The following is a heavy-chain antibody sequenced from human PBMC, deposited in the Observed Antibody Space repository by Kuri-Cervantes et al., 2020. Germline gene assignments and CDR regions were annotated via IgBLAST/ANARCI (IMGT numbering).Heavy chain of an antibody. CDR3: ARAGFCSGGSCYGGLGV. Sequence: SVKVSCKASGGTFSSYAISWVRQAPGQGLEWMGGIIPIFGTANYAQKFQGRVTITADESTSTAYMELSSLRSEDTAVYYCARAGFCSGGSCYGGLGVWGQGTTVTVSS. CDR1: GGTFSSYA. CDR2: IIPIFGTA. V-gene: IGHV1-69*13. D-gene: IGHD2-15*01. J-gene: IGHJ6*02.